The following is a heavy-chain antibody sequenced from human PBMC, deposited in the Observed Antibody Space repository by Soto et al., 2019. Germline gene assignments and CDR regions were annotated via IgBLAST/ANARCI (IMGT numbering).Heavy chain of an antibody. Sequence: QAQLQESGPGLVKPSETLSLTCTVSGASISSYYWSWIRQPPGKGLEWIGDIHYSGSTNYNPSLKSRVTTPVDTSKNRLSLNLTSVTAADTALYFCARRRTVGSSFDHWGQGTLVTVSS. CDR2: IHYSGST. D-gene: IGHD6-6*01. V-gene: IGHV4-59*08. J-gene: IGHJ5*02. CDR3: ARRRTVGSSFDH. CDR1: GASISSYY.